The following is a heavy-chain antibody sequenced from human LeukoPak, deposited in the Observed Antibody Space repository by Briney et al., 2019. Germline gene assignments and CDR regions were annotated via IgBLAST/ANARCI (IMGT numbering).Heavy chain of an antibody. CDR3: AREYGSGSYVDFDS. D-gene: IGHD3-10*01. CDR2: ISSSGSTI. J-gene: IGHJ4*02. Sequence: GGSLRLSCAASGFTFSSYEMNWVRQAPGKGLEWVSYISSSGSTIYYADSVKGRFTISRDNAKNSLYLQMNSLRAEDTAVYYCAREYGSGSYVDFDSWGQGTLVTVSS. CDR1: GFTFSSYE. V-gene: IGHV3-48*03.